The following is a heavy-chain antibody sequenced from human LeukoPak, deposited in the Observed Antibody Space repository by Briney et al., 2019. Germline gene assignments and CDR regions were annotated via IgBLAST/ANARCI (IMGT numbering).Heavy chain of an antibody. Sequence: GGSLRLSCAASGFTFSSYSMNWVRQAPGKGLEWVSSISSSSYIYYADSVKGRFTISRDNAKNSLYLQMNSLRAEDTAVYYCARYHCSSTSCLLKRSYYYYYMDVWGKGTTVTVSS. J-gene: IGHJ6*03. V-gene: IGHV3-21*01. D-gene: IGHD2-2*01. CDR2: ISSSSYI. CDR1: GFTFSSYS. CDR3: ARYHCSSTSCLLKRSYYYYYMDV.